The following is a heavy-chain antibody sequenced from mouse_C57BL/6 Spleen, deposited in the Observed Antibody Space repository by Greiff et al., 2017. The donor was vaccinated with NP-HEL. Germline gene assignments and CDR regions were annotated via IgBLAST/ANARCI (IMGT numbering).Heavy chain of an antibody. V-gene: IGHV14-2*01. CDR2: IDPEDGET. CDR3: APDGNYGAY. J-gene: IGHJ3*01. Sequence: VQLQQSGAELVKPGASVKLSCTASGFNITDYYMHWVKQRPEQGLEWIGRIDPEDGETTYAPKFQGQATLTADTSSNTAYLQLSSLTSEDTAVYYCAPDGNYGAYWGQGTLVTVSA. D-gene: IGHD2-1*01. CDR1: GFNITDYY.